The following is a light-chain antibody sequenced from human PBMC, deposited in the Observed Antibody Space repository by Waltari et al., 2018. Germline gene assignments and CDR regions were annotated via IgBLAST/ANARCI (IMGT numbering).Light chain of an antibody. CDR1: EDMKFY. Sequence: KLTQSPSCLSASVGDRAVITCRASEDMKFYLALYQQKPGRVPRLLVYAATTLQSGVPARFSGDASETEYTLTISSLQPEDSATYYCQHATGDPLFIFGQGTKLEIK. V-gene: IGKV1-9*01. CDR2: AAT. J-gene: IGKJ2*01. CDR3: QHATGDPLFI.